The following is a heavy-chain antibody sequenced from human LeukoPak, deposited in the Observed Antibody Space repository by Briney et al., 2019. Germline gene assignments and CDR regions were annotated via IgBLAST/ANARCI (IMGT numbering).Heavy chain of an antibody. CDR3: ARDHSGSQHWFDP. CDR1: GYTFTSSY. J-gene: IGHJ5*02. Sequence: ASVKVSCKASGYTFTSSYMHWVRQAPRRGLEWMGVINPSVGTTSYAQKFQGRVTMTTDTSTSTVYVELSSLRSEDTAVYYCARDHSGSQHWFDPWGQGTLVTVSS. D-gene: IGHD1-26*01. V-gene: IGHV1-46*01. CDR2: INPSVGTT.